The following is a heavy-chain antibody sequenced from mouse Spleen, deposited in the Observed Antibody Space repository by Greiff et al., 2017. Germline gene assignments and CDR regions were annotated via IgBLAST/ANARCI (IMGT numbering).Heavy chain of an antibody. J-gene: IGHJ3*01. CDR1: GYSITSGYY. V-gene: IGHV3-6*01. Sequence: VQLKESGPGLVKPSQSLSLTCSVTGYSITSGYYWNWIRQFPGNKLEWMGYISYDGSNNYNPSLKNRISITRDTSKNQFFLKLNSVTTEDTATYYCARDNGNYEFAYWGQGTLVTVSA. CDR2: ISYDGSN. D-gene: IGHD2-1*01. CDR3: ARDNGNYEFAY.